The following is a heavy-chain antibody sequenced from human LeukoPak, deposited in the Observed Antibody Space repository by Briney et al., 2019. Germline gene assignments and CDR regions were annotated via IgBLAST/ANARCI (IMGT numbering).Heavy chain of an antibody. J-gene: IGHJ5*02. V-gene: IGHV3-30*18. CDR1: GFTFSSYG. D-gene: IGHD2-2*01. CDR2: ISYDGSNK. Sequence: GGSLRLSCAASGFTFSSYGMHWVRQAPGKGLEWVAVISYDGSNKYYADSVKGRFTISRDNSENTLYLQMNSLRAEDTAVYYCAKDLGYCSSTSCHNWFDPWGQGTLVTVSS. CDR3: AKDLGYCSSTSCHNWFDP.